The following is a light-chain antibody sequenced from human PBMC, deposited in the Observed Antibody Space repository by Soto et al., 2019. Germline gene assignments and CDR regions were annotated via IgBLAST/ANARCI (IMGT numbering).Light chain of an antibody. CDR1: SGHSSYA. J-gene: IGLJ3*02. CDR3: QTWGTGINWV. V-gene: IGLV4-69*01. Sequence: QSVLTQSPSASASLGAPVTLTCTLSSGHSSYAIAWHQQQPEKGPRYLMKLNSDGSHSKGDGIPDRFSGSSSGAERYLTISSLQSEDEADYYCQTWGTGINWVFGGGTKLTVL. CDR2: LNSDGSH.